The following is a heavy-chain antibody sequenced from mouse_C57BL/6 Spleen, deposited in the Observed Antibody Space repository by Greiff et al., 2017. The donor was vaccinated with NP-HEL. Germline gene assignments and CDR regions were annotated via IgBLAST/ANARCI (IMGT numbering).Heavy chain of an antibody. V-gene: IGHV1-82*01. CDR3: ARGRYGSSYVSDY. CDR1: GYAFSSSW. J-gene: IGHJ2*01. CDR2: IYPGDGDT. Sequence: VQLQESGPELVKPVASVKISCRASGYAFSSSWMNWVKQRPGKGLEWIGRIYPGDGDTNYNGKFKGKATLTADKSSSTAYMQLSSLTSEDSAVYCCARGRYGSSYVSDYWGEGTTPSVSP. D-gene: IGHD1-1*01.